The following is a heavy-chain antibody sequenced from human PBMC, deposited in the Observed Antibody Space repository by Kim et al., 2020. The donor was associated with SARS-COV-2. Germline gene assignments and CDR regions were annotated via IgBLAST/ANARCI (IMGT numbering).Heavy chain of an antibody. CDR1: GGSIRSSDYY. D-gene: IGHD2-21*01. CDR3: ARVNCGGAPRCFQH. CDR2: IYYTGIT. V-gene: IGHV4-39*01. J-gene: IGHJ1*01. Sequence: SETLSLTCTVSGGSIRSSDYYWGWIRQPPGKGLEWIGSIYYTGITYYNPSLKSRVTISVDTSKNQFSLRQTSVTAADTAVYYCARVNCGGAPRCFQHWGQGTLVTVSS.